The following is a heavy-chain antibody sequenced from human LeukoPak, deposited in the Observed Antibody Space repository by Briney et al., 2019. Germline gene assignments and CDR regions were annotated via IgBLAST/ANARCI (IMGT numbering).Heavy chain of an antibody. Sequence: GGSLRLSCAASGFTFSSYSMNWVRQAPGKGLEWVSYISSSSSTIYYADSVKGRFTISRDNAKNSLYLQMNSLRAGDTAVYYCARDLRYDFRSGYAPSDYWGQGTLVTVSS. D-gene: IGHD3-3*01. V-gene: IGHV3-48*01. CDR3: ARDLRYDFRSGYAPSDY. CDR1: GFTFSSYS. J-gene: IGHJ4*02. CDR2: ISSSSSTI.